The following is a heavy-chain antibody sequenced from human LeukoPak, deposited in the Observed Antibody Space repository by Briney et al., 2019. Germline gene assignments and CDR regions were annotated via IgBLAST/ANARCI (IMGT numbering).Heavy chain of an antibody. D-gene: IGHD3-10*01. J-gene: IGHJ4*02. CDR1: GGTYSNYA. CDR3: ARGAPDYYGSGSYYLWPGDY. V-gene: IGHV1-69*04. CDR2: IIPVRGLT. Sequence: SVKVSCKTSGGTYSNYAISWVRQAPGQGPDWMGRIIPVRGLTNYAQKFQGRVTITADTSSSTVYMELSSLRSEDTAVYYCARGAPDYYGSGSYYLWPGDYWGQGTLVTVSS.